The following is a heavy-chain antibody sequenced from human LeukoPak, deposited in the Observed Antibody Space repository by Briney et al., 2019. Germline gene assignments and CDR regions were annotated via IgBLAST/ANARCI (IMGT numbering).Heavy chain of an antibody. V-gene: IGHV3-48*02. CDR1: GFTFTGYS. D-gene: IGHD7-27*01. J-gene: IGHJ4*02. CDR3: ARESYWGSGLKGFDS. CDR2: ISRDSSNI. Sequence: PGGSLRLSCVASGFTFTGYSINWVRQAPGKGLEWVSYISRDSSNIYYVDSVKGRFTISRDNAKNSLYLQVNSLRDEDTAVYYCARESYWGSGLKGFDSWGQGTLVTVSS.